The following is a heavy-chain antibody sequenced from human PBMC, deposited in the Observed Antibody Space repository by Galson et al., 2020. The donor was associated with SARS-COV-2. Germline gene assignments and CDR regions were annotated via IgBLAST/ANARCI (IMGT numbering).Heavy chain of an antibody. Sequence: GGSLRLSCAASGFTFSSYGMHWVRQAPGKGLEWVTFIQYDGSNKYYADSVKGRFTISRDNSKSTLYLQMNSLRTEDTAVYYCAKDGNRGSATYCMDVWGQGTTVTVSS. D-gene: IGHD1-26*01. CDR2: IQYDGSNK. V-gene: IGHV3-30*02. J-gene: IGHJ6*02. CDR3: AKDGNRGSATYCMDV. CDR1: GFTFSSYG.